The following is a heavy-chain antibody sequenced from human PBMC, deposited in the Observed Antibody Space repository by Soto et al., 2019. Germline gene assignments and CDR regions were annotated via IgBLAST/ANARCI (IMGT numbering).Heavy chain of an antibody. J-gene: IGHJ4*02. V-gene: IGHV3-33*01. CDR2: IWYDGSNK. Sequence: LRLSCAASGFTFSTYGIHWVRQAPGKGLEWVAVIWYDGSNKYYADSVKGRFTISRDNSKNTLYLQMNSLRVEDTAVYYCARDLPDGSGFDYWGQGTLVTVSS. CDR3: ARDLPDGSGFDY. CDR1: GFTFSTYG. D-gene: IGHD6-19*01.